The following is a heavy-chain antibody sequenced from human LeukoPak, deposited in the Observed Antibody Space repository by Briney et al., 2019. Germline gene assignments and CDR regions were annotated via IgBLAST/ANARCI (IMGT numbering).Heavy chain of an antibody. CDR3: ALYSSTWY. V-gene: IGHV1-46*01. D-gene: IGHD6-13*01. J-gene: IGHJ4*02. CDR2: VNPTGGST. Sequence: ASVKVSCKASGYTFTTYYIHWVRQAPGQGLEWMGIVNPTGGSTTYAQKFQGRVTMTRDTSTSTVFMEVNSLRSEDTAVYYCALYSSTWYWGQGTLVTVSS. CDR1: GYTFTTYY.